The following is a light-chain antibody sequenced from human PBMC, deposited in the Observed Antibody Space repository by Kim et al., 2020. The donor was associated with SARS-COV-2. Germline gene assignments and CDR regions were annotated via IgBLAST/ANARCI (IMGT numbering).Light chain of an antibody. CDR2: DAS. CDR1: QSVSSD. V-gene: IGKV3-11*01. Sequence: LSPGETPTLSCRASQSVSSDLAWYQQKPGRAPRLLIYDASNRFPGVPDRFSGSGSGTDFTLTISSLEPEDFAVYYCQQRSNWPPHTFGQGTKLEI. CDR3: QQRSNWPPHT. J-gene: IGKJ2*01.